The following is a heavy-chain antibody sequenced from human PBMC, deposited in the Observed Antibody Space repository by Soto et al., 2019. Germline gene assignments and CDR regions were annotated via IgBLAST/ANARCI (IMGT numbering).Heavy chain of an antibody. CDR3: ARDRAATVTTDDAFDI. CDR1: GFTFSDYY. D-gene: IGHD4-17*01. V-gene: IGHV3-11*06. Sequence: PGGSLRLSCAASGFTFSDYYMGWIRQAPGKGLEWVSYISSSSSYTNYADSVKGRFTISRDNAKNSLYLQMNSLRAEDTAVYYCARDRAATVTTDDAFDIWGQGTMVTVSS. CDR2: ISSSSSYT. J-gene: IGHJ3*02.